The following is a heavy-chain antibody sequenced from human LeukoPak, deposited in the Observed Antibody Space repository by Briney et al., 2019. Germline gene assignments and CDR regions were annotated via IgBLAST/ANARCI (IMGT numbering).Heavy chain of an antibody. V-gene: IGHV4-34*01. CDR2: INHSGST. D-gene: IGHD6-13*01. Sequence: PSETLSLTCAVYGGSFSGYYWSWIRQPPGNGLEGIGEINHSGSTNYNPSLKSRVTISVDTSKNQFSLKLSSVTAADTAVYYCARRGGAAEDYFDYWGQGTLVTVSS. CDR3: ARRGGAAEDYFDY. CDR1: GGSFSGYY. J-gene: IGHJ4*02.